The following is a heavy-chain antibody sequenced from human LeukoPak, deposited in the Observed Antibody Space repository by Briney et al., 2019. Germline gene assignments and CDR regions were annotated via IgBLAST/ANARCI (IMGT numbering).Heavy chain of an antibody. CDR2: INASGST. CDR3: ARGMAVAYDYSWFDP. D-gene: IGHD5-12*01. CDR1: GGSISSYY. Sequence: PSETLSLTCSVSGGSISSYYWSWIRQTAGKGLEWIGRINASGSTRFNPSLKSRVTMSVDTSKNQFSLKLSSVTATDTAVYFCARGMAVAYDYSWFDPWGQGTLVTVSS. J-gene: IGHJ5*02. V-gene: IGHV4-4*07.